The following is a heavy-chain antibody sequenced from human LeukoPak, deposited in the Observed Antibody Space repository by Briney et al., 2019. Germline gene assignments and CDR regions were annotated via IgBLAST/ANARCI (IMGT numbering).Heavy chain of an antibody. D-gene: IGHD6-13*01. CDR3: AKDPLGIAAAGREFDY. Sequence: PGGSLRLSCAASGFTFSSYGMSWVRQAPGKGLEWVSAISGSGGSTYYADSVKGRFTISRDNSKNTLYLQMNSLRAEDTAVYYCAKDPLGIAAAGREFDYWGQGTLVTVSS. CDR1: GFTFSSYG. CDR2: ISGSGGST. V-gene: IGHV3-23*01. J-gene: IGHJ4*02.